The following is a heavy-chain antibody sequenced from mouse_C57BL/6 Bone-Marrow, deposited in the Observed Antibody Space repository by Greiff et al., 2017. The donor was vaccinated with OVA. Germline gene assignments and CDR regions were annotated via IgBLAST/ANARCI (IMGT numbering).Heavy chain of an antibody. D-gene: IGHD1-1*01. J-gene: IGHJ2*01. CDR1: GFTFSDYG. V-gene: IGHV5-17*01. Sequence: EVMLVESGGGLVKPGGSLKLSCAASGFTFSDYGMHWVRQAPEKGLEWVAYISSGSSTIYYADTVKGRFTISRDNAKNTLFLQMTSLRSEDTAMYYCATCPITTVVAPPYYFDYWGQGTTLTVSS. CDR2: ISSGSSTI. CDR3: ATCPITTVVAPPYYFDY.